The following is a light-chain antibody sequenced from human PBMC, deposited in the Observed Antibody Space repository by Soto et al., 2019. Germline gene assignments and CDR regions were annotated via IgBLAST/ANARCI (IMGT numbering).Light chain of an antibody. Sequence: DIQMTQSPSTLSASVGDRFTITCRASQSISSWLAWYQQKPGKAPKLLIYKASSLESGVPSRFSGSGSGTEFTLTISSLQPDDFATYYCQQYNSFGQGTKVEIK. V-gene: IGKV1-5*03. CDR1: QSISSW. CDR3: QQYNS. J-gene: IGKJ2*01. CDR2: KAS.